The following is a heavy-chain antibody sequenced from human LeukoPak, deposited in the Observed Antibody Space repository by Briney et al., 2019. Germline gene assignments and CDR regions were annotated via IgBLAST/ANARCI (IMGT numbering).Heavy chain of an antibody. J-gene: IGHJ4*02. CDR2: IYISGNT. D-gene: IGHD3-10*01. CDR3: ARGGFYYGSGSYRATHNDFDY. V-gene: IGHV4-61*02. CDR1: GGSISSGSYY. Sequence: SETLSLTCTVSGGSISSGSYYWSWIRQPAGKGLEWIGRIYISGNTNYNPSLKSRVTISVDTSKNQFSLKLSSVTAADTAVYYCARGGFYYGSGSYRATHNDFDYWGQGTLVTVSS.